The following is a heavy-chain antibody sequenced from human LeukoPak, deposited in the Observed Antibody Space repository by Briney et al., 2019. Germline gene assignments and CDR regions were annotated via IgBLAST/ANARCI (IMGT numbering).Heavy chain of an antibody. CDR3: ASDKGYSNNYFDY. CDR1: GGSFSGYY. Sequence: PSETLSLTCAVYGGSFSGYYWSWIRQPPGKGLEWIGEINHSGSTNYNPSLESRVTISVDTSKNQFSLKLSSVTAADTAVYYCASDKGYSNNYFDYWGQGTLVTVSS. J-gene: IGHJ4*02. D-gene: IGHD6-13*01. V-gene: IGHV4-34*01. CDR2: INHSGST.